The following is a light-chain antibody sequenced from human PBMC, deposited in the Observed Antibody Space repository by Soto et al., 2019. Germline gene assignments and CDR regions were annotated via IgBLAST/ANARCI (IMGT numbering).Light chain of an antibody. CDR2: GGA. Sequence: IVLTQSPGTLLLSPGERATLSCRASHNVYINSLAWYQQKPGQTPRLLIYGGATRATDVPYRFSGSGSGSDFAPTISMLEPEASVVYYCRHLGGTPSAFGAGSRV. CDR3: RHLGGTPSA. J-gene: IGKJ4*01. CDR1: HNVYINS. V-gene: IGKV3-20*01.